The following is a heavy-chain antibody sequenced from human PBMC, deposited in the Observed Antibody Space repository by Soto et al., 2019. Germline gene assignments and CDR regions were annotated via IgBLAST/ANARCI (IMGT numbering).Heavy chain of an antibody. CDR3: ARALVVVVPTLLAY. V-gene: IGHV3-23*01. J-gene: IGHJ4*02. CDR2: IHSSGDET. Sequence: GGSLRLSCAASGFTFSHYAISWVRQAPGKGLEWVSVIHSSGDETYSADSVRGRFTISRDNSKNSLFLQMNSLRAEDTAVYYCARALVVVVPTLLAYWGQGTRVTVSS. D-gene: IGHD2-2*01. CDR1: GFTFSHYA.